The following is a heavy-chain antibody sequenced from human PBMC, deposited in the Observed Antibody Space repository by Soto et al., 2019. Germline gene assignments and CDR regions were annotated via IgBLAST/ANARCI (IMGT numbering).Heavy chain of an antibody. CDR3: ARASGYSSSWYPPYYYYGMDV. CDR2: IGTAGDT. V-gene: IGHV3-13*01. Sequence: GGSLRLSCAASGFTFSSYDMHWVRQATGKGLEWVSAIGTAGDTYYPGSVKGRFTISRENAKNSLYLQMNSLRAEDTAEYYCARASGYSSSWYPPYYYYGMDVWGQGTTVTVSS. CDR1: GFTFSSYD. J-gene: IGHJ6*02. D-gene: IGHD6-13*01.